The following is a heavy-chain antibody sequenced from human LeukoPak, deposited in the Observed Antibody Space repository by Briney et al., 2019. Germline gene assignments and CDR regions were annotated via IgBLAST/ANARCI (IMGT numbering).Heavy chain of an antibody. CDR3: ARGPETTVSYYYYYYGMDV. CDR2: INPNSGGT. CDR1: GYTFTGYY. D-gene: IGHD4-17*01. J-gene: IGHJ6*02. Sequence: ASVKVSCKASGYTFTGYYMHWVRQAPGQGLEWMGWINPNSGGTNYAQKFQGRVTMTGDTSISTAYMELSRLRSDDTAVYYCARGPETTVSYYYYYYGMDVWGQGTTVTVSS. V-gene: IGHV1-2*02.